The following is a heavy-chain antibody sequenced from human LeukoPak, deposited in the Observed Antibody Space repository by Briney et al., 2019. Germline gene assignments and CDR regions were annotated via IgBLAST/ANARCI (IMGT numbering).Heavy chain of an antibody. CDR3: ARDRTVVVRHFDY. CDR1: GFAVSSNY. V-gene: IGHV3-53*01. J-gene: IGHJ4*02. D-gene: IGHD3-22*01. Sequence: PGGSLRLSCAASGFAVSSNYMSWVRQAPGKGLEWVSVIYSGGSTYYADSVKGRFTISRDNSKSTLYIQMNSLRAEDTAVYYCARDRTVVVRHFDYWGQGTLDTVSS. CDR2: IYSGGST.